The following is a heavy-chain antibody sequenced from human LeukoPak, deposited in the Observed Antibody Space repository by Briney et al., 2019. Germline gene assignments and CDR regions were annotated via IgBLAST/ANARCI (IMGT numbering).Heavy chain of an antibody. CDR1: GFTFSSYA. D-gene: IGHD2-21*02. V-gene: IGHV3-64D*06. Sequence: PGVTLRLSCSASGFTFSSYAMHWVPQAPGKGWEYVSAISSNGGSTYYAVSVKSRFTISRDNSKNTLYLQMSSLRAEDTAVYYCKVTDGVWGQGTLVTVSS. J-gene: IGHJ4*02. CDR3: KVTDGV. CDR2: ISSNGGST.